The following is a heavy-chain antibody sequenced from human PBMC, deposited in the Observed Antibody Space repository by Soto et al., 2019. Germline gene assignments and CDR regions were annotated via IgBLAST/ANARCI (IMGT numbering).Heavy chain of an antibody. CDR1: GVSFSGYY. V-gene: IGHV4-34*01. CDR3: ARDKITGLFDY. J-gene: IGHJ4*02. CDR2: INHSGST. Sequence: PSETLSLTCAVYGVSFSGYYWTWIRQPPGTGLEWIGEINHSGSTNHNPSRKSRVTISVDTSKNQFSLKLTSVTAADTAVYYCARDKITGLFDYWGQGTQVTVSS. D-gene: IGHD2-8*02.